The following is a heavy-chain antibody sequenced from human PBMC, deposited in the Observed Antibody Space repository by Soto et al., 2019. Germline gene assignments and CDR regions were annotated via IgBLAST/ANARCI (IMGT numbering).Heavy chain of an antibody. CDR3: ARRGQDWNYVYYWFDP. D-gene: IGHD1-7*01. Sequence: SGPTLVHPTQTLTLTCTFSGFSLSTSGVGVGWIRQPPGKALEWLALIYWNDDKRYSPFLKSRLTITKETSKNQVVLTMTNMDPVDTATYYCARRGQDWNYVYYWFDPWGQGTLVTVSS. J-gene: IGHJ5*02. V-gene: IGHV2-5*01. CDR1: GFSLSTSGVG. CDR2: IYWNDDK.